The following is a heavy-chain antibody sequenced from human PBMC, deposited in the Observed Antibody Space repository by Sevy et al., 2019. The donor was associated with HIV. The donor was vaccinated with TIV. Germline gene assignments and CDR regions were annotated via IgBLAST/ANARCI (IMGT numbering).Heavy chain of an antibody. CDR3: ARRGASGGWYHFDY. CDR1: GYSFTSSW. D-gene: IGHD6-19*01. CDR2: IYTTDSDG. Sequence: GESLKISCKASGYSFTSSWIGWVRQMPGKGLEGMGIIYTTDSDGRYSPSFEGQVTISVDKSISTAYLQWSSLKASDTALYYCARRGASGGWYHFDYWGQGTLVTVSS. J-gene: IGHJ4*02. V-gene: IGHV5-51*01.